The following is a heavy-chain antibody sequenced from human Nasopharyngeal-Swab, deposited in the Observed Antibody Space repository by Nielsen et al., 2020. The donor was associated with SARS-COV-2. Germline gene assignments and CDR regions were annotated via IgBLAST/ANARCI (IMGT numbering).Heavy chain of an antibody. CDR2: INPSGGST. V-gene: IGHV1-46*01. CDR1: GYTFTSYY. J-gene: IGHJ4*02. D-gene: IGHD2-21*02. CDR3: ARDEGWIVVVTAILDY. Sequence: ASVKVSCKASGYTFTSYYMHWVRQAPGQGLEWMGIINPSGGSTSYAQKFQGRVTMTRDTSTSTVYMELSSLRSEDTAVYYCARDEGWIVVVTAILDYWGQGTLVTVS.